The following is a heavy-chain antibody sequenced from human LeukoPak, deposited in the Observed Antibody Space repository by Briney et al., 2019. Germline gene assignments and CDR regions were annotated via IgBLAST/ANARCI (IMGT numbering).Heavy chain of an antibody. D-gene: IGHD3-22*01. CDR2: IYNSGTT. V-gene: IGHV4-31*03. Sequence: SETLSLTCTVSGGSINSGGYYWSWIRQHPGKGLEWIGYIYNSGTTYYSPSLESRLTISVDTSKNQFSLKLSSVTAADTAVYYCARYDSGTSIKSFDYWGQGTLVTVSS. J-gene: IGHJ4*02. CDR3: ARYDSGTSIKSFDY. CDR1: GGSINSGGYY.